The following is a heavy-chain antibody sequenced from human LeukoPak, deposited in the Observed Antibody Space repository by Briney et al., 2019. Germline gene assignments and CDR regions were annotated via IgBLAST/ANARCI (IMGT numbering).Heavy chain of an antibody. CDR2: IKQDGGEN. J-gene: IGHJ4*02. D-gene: IGHD6-19*01. Sequence: GGSLRLSCAASGFTFSSYWMSWVRQAPGKGLEWVANIKQDGGENYYVDSVKGRFTISRDNAKNSLYLQMNSLRAEDTAVYYCARDAVAGTSVYWGQGTLVTVSS. CDR1: GFTFSSYW. CDR3: ARDAVAGTSVY. V-gene: IGHV3-7*01.